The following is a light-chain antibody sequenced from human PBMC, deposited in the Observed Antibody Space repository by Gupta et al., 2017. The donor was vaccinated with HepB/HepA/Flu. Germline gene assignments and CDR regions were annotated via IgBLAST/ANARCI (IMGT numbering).Light chain of an antibody. CDR3: QQRSTWPLT. CDR1: QSISSL. CDR2: DAS. J-gene: IGKJ4*01. Sequence: EIVLTQSPATLCLSPGERATLSCSARQSISSLLAWYHQKPGQAPRLLISDASSRAAGIPARFSGSGSGTVFTLTISSLEPEDFAVYYGQQRSTWPLTFGGGTKVEIK. V-gene: IGKV3-11*01.